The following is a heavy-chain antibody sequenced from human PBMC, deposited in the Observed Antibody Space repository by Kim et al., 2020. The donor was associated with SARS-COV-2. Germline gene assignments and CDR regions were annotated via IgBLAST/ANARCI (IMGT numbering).Heavy chain of an antibody. D-gene: IGHD3-9*01. CDR1: GFTFSNAW. J-gene: IGHJ6*02. CDR3: TTLLRYFDWLAVKYYYYGMDV. Sequence: GGSLRLSCAASGFTFSNAWMSWVRQAPGKGLEWVGRIKSKTDGGTTDYAAPVKGRFTISRDDSKNTLYLQMNSLKTEDTAVYYCTTLLRYFDWLAVKYYYYGMDVWGQAPRSPSP. V-gene: IGHV3-15*01. CDR2: IKSKTDGGTT.